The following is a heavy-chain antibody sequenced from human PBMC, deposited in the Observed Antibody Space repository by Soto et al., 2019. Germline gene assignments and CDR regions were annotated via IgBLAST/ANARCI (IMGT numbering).Heavy chain of an antibody. Sequence: SVKVSCKASGYTFTSYGISWVRQAPGQGLEWMGWISAYNGNTNYAQKLQGRVTMTTDTSTSTAHMELRSLRSDDTAVYQCATDPGYSYGYCDYWGQGTLVTVSS. CDR2: ISAYNGNT. CDR1: GYTFTSYG. J-gene: IGHJ4*02. V-gene: IGHV1-18*01. CDR3: ATDPGYSYGYCDY. D-gene: IGHD5-18*01.